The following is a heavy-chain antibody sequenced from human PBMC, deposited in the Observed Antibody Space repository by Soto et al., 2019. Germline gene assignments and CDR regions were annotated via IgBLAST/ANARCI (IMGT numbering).Heavy chain of an antibody. CDR3: ARTTYYDFWSGYYISSVGYYFDY. Sequence: SETLSLTCTVSGGSISSYYWSWIRQPPGKGLEWIGYIYYSGSTNYNPSLKSRVTISVDTSKNQFSLKLSSVTAADTAVYYCARTTYYDFWSGYYISSVGYYFDYWGQGTLVTVYS. V-gene: IGHV4-59*01. J-gene: IGHJ4*02. D-gene: IGHD3-3*01. CDR2: IYYSGST. CDR1: GGSISSYY.